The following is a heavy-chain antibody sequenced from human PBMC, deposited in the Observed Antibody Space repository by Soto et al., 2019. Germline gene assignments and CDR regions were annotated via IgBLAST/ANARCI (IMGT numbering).Heavy chain of an antibody. J-gene: IGHJ6*02. V-gene: IGHV4-39*01. Sequence: SETLSLTCTVSGGSTSSSSYYWGWIRQPPGKGLEWIGSIYYSGSTYYNPSLKSRVTISVDTSKNQFSLKLSSVTAADTAVYYCARHRRFLDYYYGMDVWGQGTTVTVSS. CDR2: IYYSGST. D-gene: IGHD3-3*01. CDR1: GGSTSSSSYY. CDR3: ARHRRFLDYYYGMDV.